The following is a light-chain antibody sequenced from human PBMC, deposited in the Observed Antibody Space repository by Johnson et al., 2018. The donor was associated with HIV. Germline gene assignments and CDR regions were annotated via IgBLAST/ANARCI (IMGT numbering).Light chain of an antibody. Sequence: QSVLTQPPSASGTPGQRVTISCSGGSSNIGSNTVNWYQQLPGTAPKLLMYENNKRPSGIPDRFSGSKSGTSANLGITGLQTGDEADYYCGTWDSSLRTGFFGTGTKVTVL. J-gene: IGLJ1*01. CDR1: SSNIGSNT. CDR2: ENN. V-gene: IGLV1-51*02. CDR3: GTWDSSLRTGF.